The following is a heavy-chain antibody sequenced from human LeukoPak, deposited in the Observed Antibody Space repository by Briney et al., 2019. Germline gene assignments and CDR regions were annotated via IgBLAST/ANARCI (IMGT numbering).Heavy chain of an antibody. Sequence: SGGSLRLSCSASGFTFSSYAMHWVRQAPGKGLESVSAISSNGGSTYYADSVKGRFTISRDNSKNTLYLQMSSLRAEDTAVYYCVKPARSGWYYFDYWGQGALVTVSS. CDR3: VKPARSGWYYFDY. J-gene: IGHJ4*02. D-gene: IGHD6-19*01. CDR1: GFTFSSYA. V-gene: IGHV3-64D*09. CDR2: ISSNGGST.